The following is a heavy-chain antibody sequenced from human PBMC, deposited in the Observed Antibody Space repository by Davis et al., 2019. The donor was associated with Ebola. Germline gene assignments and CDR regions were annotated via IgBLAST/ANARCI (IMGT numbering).Heavy chain of an antibody. V-gene: IGHV3-48*01. CDR2: ISSSSSTI. J-gene: IGHJ6*02. CDR1: GFSFDTHW. CDR3: ARDLVRDSSGGVYYYYGMDV. D-gene: IGHD3-22*01. Sequence: GESLKISCVDSGFSFDTHWMNWVRQAPGKGLEWVSYISSSSSTIYYADSVKGRFTISRDNAKNSLYLQMNSLRAEDTAVYYCARDLVRDSSGGVYYYYGMDVWGQGTTVTVSS.